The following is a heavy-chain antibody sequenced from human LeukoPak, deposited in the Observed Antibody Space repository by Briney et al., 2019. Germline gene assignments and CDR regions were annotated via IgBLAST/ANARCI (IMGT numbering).Heavy chain of an antibody. CDR1: GGSISSYY. Sequence: PSETLSLTCTVSGGSISSYYWNWIRQPAGKGMEWIGRIYTSGSTNYNLSLKSRVTMSVDTSKNQFSLRLSSVTAADTAVYYCARGIAAGTWGWFDPWGQGILVTVSS. V-gene: IGHV4-4*07. D-gene: IGHD6-13*01. J-gene: IGHJ5*02. CDR3: ARGIAAGTWGWFDP. CDR2: IYTSGST.